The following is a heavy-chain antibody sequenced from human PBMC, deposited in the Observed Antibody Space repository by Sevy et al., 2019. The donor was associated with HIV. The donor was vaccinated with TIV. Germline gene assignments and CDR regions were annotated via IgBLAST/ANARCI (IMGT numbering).Heavy chain of an antibody. D-gene: IGHD3-10*01. CDR3: ARDRRDTMVRGVSGWFDP. CDR1: GLTFSSYG. J-gene: IGHJ5*02. V-gene: IGHV3-33*01. CDR2: IWYDGSNK. Sequence: GGSLRLSCAASGLTFSSYGMHWVRQAPGKGLEWVAVIWYDGSNKYYADSVKGRFTISRDNSKNTLYLQMNSLRAEDTAVYYCARDRRDTMVRGVSGWFDPWGQGTLVTVSS.